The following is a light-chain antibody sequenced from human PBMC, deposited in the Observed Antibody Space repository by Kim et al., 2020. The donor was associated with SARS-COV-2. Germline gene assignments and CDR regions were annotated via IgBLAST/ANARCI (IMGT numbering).Light chain of an antibody. V-gene: IGLV1-44*01. CDR2: GDD. CDR3: AAWDDRLSGYVA. CDR1: TSNIGTHT. Sequence: QSVLAQPPSASGTPGQRVTISCSGSTSNIGTHTVNWYQKFPGVAPKLLIYGDDQRPLGVPDRFSASKSGTSASLAISGLQSEDEADYYCAAWDDRLSGYVAFGGGTKVTVL. J-gene: IGLJ3*02.